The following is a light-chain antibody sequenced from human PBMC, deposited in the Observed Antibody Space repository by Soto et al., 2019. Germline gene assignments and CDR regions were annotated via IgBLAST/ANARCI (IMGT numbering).Light chain of an antibody. CDR2: GSS. V-gene: IGKV3-20*01. J-gene: IGKJ4*01. Sequence: EIVLTQSPGTLSLSPGEIATLSCRASQSVSNNYLAWYQQKPGQAPRLLIYGSSSRATGIPDRFSGSGSGTDFTLTISRLEPEDFAVFYCQQYGSSPLTFGGGTQVEIK. CDR1: QSVSNNY. CDR3: QQYGSSPLT.